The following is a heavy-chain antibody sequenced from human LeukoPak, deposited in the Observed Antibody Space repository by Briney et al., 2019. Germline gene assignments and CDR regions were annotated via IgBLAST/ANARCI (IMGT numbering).Heavy chain of an antibody. J-gene: IGHJ5*02. Sequence: SVKVSCKASGGTFSSYAISWVRQAPGQGLEWMGGIIPIFGTANYAQEFQGRVTITTDESTSTAYMELSSLRSEDTAVYYCARGGYSYGHSYNWFDPWGQGTLVTVSS. CDR3: ARGGYSYGHSYNWFDP. D-gene: IGHD5-18*01. V-gene: IGHV1-69*05. CDR2: IIPIFGTA. CDR1: GGTFSSYA.